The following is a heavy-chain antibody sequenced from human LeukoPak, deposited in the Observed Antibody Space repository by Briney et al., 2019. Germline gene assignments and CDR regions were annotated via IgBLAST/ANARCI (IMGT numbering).Heavy chain of an antibody. D-gene: IGHD3-10*01. J-gene: IGHJ6*03. CDR3: ARSYYYGSGSIYYYYMDV. V-gene: IGHV1-2*02. CDR1: GYTFTGYY. CDR2: INPNSGGT. Sequence: ASVKVPCKASGYTFTGYYMHWVRQAPGQGLEWMGWINPNSGGTNYAQKFQGRVTLTRDTSISTAYIELSRLRSDDTAVYYWARSYYYGSGSIYYYYMDVWGKGTTVTVSS.